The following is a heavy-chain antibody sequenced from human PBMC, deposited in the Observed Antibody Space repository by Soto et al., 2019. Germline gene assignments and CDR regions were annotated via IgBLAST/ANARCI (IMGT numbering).Heavy chain of an antibody. CDR1: GGAISSSKW. Sequence: QVQLQESGPGLVKPSGTLFLTCAVSGGAISSSKWWSWVRQPPGKGLGWIGEIYQSGSTNYKPSLEILVRMSVDKSRNQFSLKLTSVSAADTAVYYCARASATIAAAAIFDYWGQGTLVTVSS. CDR2: IYQSGST. CDR3: ARASATIAAAAIFDY. J-gene: IGHJ4*02. V-gene: IGHV4-4*02. D-gene: IGHD6-13*01.